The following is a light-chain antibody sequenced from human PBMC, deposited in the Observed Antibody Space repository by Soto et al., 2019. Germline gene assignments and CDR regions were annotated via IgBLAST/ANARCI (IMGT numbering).Light chain of an antibody. V-gene: IGKV3-20*01. CDR3: QSYENSRWT. J-gene: IGKJ1*01. Sequence: IVLTQSPGTLSLSPGERATLSCRASQTVRSSYLVWYQQKAGQAPRLLIYGASSRATGIPDRFSGSGSGTDFTLTISRLEPEDFAVYYCQSYENSRWTFGQGTKVQIK. CDR2: GAS. CDR1: QTVRSSY.